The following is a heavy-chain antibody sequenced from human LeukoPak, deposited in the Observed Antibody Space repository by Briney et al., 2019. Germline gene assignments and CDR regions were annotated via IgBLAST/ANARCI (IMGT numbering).Heavy chain of an antibody. CDR2: IYYSGST. V-gene: IGHV4-30-4*01. CDR1: GGSISSGDYY. Sequence: SQTLSLTCTVSGGSISSGDYYWSWIRQPPGKGLEWIGYIYYSGSTYYNPSLKSRVTISVDTSKNQFSLKLSSVTAADTAVYYCARRGIATRTSLFDYWGQGTLVTVSS. CDR3: ARRGIATRTSLFDY. D-gene: IGHD6-6*01. J-gene: IGHJ4*02.